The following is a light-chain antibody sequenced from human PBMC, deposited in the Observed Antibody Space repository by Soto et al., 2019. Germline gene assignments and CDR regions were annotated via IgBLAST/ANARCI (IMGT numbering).Light chain of an antibody. Sequence: DIQMTQSPSTLSASVGDRVTITGRASQSISSWLAWYQQKPGKAPKLLIYDASSLESGVPSRFSGSGSETEFTLTISSLQPDDFATYYCQQYNSYWTFGQGTKVDIK. CDR2: DAS. V-gene: IGKV1-5*01. CDR1: QSISSW. CDR3: QQYNSYWT. J-gene: IGKJ1*01.